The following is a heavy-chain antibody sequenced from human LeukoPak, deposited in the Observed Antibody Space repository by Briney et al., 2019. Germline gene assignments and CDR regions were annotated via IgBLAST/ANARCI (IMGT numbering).Heavy chain of an antibody. CDR1: GFTFSDYY. Sequence: PGGSLRLSCAASGFTFSDYYMSWIRQAPGKGLEWVSYISSSGSTIYYADSVKGRFTISSDNAKNSLYLQMNSLRAEDTAVYYCARWGDYYGSGSYYNGSQNWFDPWGQGTLVTVSS. CDR3: ARWGDYYGSGSYYNGSQNWFDP. CDR2: ISSSGSTI. D-gene: IGHD3-10*01. V-gene: IGHV3-11*01. J-gene: IGHJ5*02.